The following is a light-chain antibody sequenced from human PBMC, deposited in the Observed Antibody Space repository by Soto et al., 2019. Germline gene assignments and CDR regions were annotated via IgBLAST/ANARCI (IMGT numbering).Light chain of an antibody. CDR3: SSHAGSSVV. J-gene: IGLJ1*01. V-gene: IGLV2-11*01. CDR2: DVT. CDR1: SSDVGGYNY. Sequence: QSALSQPRSVSGSPGQSVTISCTGTSSDVGGYNYVSWYQQHPGKAPKLMIYDVTTRPSGVPDRFSGSKSGNTASLTISGLLAEDEADYYCSSHAGSSVVFGNGTKVTVL.